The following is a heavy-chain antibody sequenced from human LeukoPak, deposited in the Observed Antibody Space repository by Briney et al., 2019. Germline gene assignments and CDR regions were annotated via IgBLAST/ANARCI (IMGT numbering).Heavy chain of an antibody. J-gene: IGHJ4*02. Sequence: SETLSLTCTVSGGSISSSSYYWGWIRQPPGKGLEWIGSIYYSGSTCYNPSLKSRVTISVDTSKNQFSLKLSSVTAADTAVYYCARVTIFGVVIMGDRFDYWGQGTLVTVSS. V-gene: IGHV4-39*07. CDR3: ARVTIFGVVIMGDRFDY. CDR1: GGSISSSSYY. D-gene: IGHD3-3*01. CDR2: IYYSGST.